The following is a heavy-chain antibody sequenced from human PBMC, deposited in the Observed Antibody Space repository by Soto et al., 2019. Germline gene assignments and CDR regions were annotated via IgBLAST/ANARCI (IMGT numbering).Heavy chain of an antibody. V-gene: IGHV4-61*01. J-gene: IGHJ4*02. CDR1: GGSVSGGSYY. Sequence: PSETLSLTCTVSGGSVSGGSYYWSWIRQPPGKGLEWIGYIYYSGSTNYNPSLKSRVTISVDTSKNQFSLKLSSVTAADTAVYYCARIGLRSDYFDYWGQGTLVTVSS. CDR3: ARIGLRSDYFDY. D-gene: IGHD2-8*01. CDR2: IYYSGST.